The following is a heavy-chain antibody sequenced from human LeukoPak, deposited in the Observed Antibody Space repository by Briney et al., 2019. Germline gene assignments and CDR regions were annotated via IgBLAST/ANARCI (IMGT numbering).Heavy chain of an antibody. V-gene: IGHV1-2*02. D-gene: IGHD1-26*01. CDR3: ARAGGRSWFDP. J-gene: IGHJ5*02. CDR1: GYTFSNSY. Sequence: ASVKVSCKASGYTFSNSYIHWVRQAPGQGLEWMGSMNPKSGGTKYAQKFQGRVSMTRDTSISTAYMELASLTSDDTAVYYCARAGGRSWFDPWAQRTLVTVSS. CDR2: MNPKSGGT.